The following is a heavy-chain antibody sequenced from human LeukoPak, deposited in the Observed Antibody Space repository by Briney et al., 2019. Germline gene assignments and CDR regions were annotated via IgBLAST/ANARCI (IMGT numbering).Heavy chain of an antibody. CDR3: ARPRSGYYPLDY. Sequence: GESLKISCKASGYSFTSSWIGWVRQMPGKGLEWMGVIYPDDSDIRYSPSFEGQVTISADKSISTAYLQRSSLKAADTAMYYCARPRSGYYPLDYWGQGTLVTVSS. CDR1: GYSFTSSW. CDR2: IYPDDSDI. D-gene: IGHD3-3*01. V-gene: IGHV5-51*01. J-gene: IGHJ4*02.